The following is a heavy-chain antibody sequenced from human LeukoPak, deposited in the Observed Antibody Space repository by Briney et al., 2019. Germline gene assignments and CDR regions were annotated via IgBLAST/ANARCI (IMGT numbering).Heavy chain of an antibody. J-gene: IGHJ4*02. V-gene: IGHV4-59*01. Sequence: SSETLSLTCTVSVGSISSYYWSWIREPPGKGVEWIGYIYYTGSTNYNPSLTSRVNISVDTSKNQFSLNLTSVTAADTAVYYCARWGSIAVARFDYWGQGTLVTVSS. D-gene: IGHD6-6*01. CDR1: VGSISSYY. CDR2: IYYTGST. CDR3: ARWGSIAVARFDY.